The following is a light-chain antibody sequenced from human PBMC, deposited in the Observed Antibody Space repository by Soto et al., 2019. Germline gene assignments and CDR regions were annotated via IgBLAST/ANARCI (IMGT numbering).Light chain of an antibody. Sequence: IVLTQSPGTLSLSPGERATLSCRASQSLANSFLAWYQQKPGQTPRLLIYGASTRATGIPNRFSGSGSGTDFTLTISRLEPEDFAVYYCQQYGTSPLTFGGGTKVEIK. CDR3: QQYGTSPLT. V-gene: IGKV3-20*01. CDR2: GAS. CDR1: QSLANSF. J-gene: IGKJ4*01.